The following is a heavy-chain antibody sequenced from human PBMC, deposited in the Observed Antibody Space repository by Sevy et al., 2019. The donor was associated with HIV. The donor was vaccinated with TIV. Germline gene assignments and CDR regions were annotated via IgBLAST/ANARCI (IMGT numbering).Heavy chain of an antibody. Sequence: ASVKVSCEASGGTFTTSGISWVRHVPGQGLEWMGGIIPILGTTNYAQKFQDRVTITADESTSTAYMELSSLRSEDTAVYYCARGGGNGWYYFCYWGQETLVTVSS. D-gene: IGHD6-19*01. V-gene: IGHV1-69*13. CDR3: ARGGGNGWYYFCY. CDR1: GGTFTTSG. CDR2: IIPILGTT. J-gene: IGHJ4*02.